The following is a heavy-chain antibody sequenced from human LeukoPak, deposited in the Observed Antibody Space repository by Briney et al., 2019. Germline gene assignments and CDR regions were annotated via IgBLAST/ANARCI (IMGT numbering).Heavy chain of an antibody. CDR2: INPNSGGT. V-gene: IGHV1-2*02. CDR3: ARDQTPYYYGMDV. J-gene: IGHJ6*02. CDR1: GYTFSGYY. Sequence: ASVKVSCKASGYTFSGYYMHWVRQGPGQGLEWMGWINPNSGGTNYAQKFQGRVTMTRDTSISTAYMELSRLRSDDTAVYYCARDQTPYYYGMDVWGQGTTVTVSS.